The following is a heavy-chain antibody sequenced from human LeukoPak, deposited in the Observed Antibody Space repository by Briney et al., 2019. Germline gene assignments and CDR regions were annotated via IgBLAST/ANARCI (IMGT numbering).Heavy chain of an antibody. V-gene: IGHV4-59*08. D-gene: IGHD3-22*01. CDR1: GGSISSYY. J-gene: IGHJ3*02. CDR2: IYYSGST. CDR3: ARPLFSDYDSSGYGAFDI. Sequence: PSETLSLTCTVSGGSISSYYWSWIRQPPGKGLEWIGYIYYSGSTNYNPSLKSRVTISVDTSKNQFSLKLSSVTAADTAVYYCARPLFSDYDSSGYGAFDIWGQGTMVTVSS.